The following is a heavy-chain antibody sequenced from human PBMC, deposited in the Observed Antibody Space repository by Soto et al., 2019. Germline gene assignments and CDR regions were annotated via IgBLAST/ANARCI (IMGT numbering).Heavy chain of an antibody. Sequence: ASVKVSCKASGYSFTNYGISWVRQAPGQGLEWMGWISGHTGNTNYAQRLQGRVTMTTDTSTSTAYMELRSLRSDDTAVYFCARLYTYGYYHFDHWGQGTLVTVSS. D-gene: IGHD3-22*01. CDR3: ARLYTYGYYHFDH. V-gene: IGHV1-18*01. CDR1: GYSFTNYG. CDR2: ISGHTGNT. J-gene: IGHJ4*02.